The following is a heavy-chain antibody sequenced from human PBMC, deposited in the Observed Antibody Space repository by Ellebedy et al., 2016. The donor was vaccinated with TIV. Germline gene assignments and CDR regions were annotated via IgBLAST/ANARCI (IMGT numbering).Heavy chain of an antibody. CDR2: INHSGST. V-gene: IGHV4-34*01. J-gene: IGHJ5*02. D-gene: IGHD6-19*01. CDR3: ARGLSAAVAGINWFDP. Sequence: SETLSLXXAVYGGSFSGYYWRWIRQPPGKGLEWIGEINHSGSTNYNPSLKSRVTISVDTSKNQFSLKLSSVTAADTAVYYCARGLSAAVAGINWFDPWGQGTLVTVAS. CDR1: GGSFSGYY.